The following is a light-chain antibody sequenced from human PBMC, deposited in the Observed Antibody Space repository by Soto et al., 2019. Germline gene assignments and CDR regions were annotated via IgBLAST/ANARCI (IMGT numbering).Light chain of an antibody. J-gene: IGKJ1*01. Sequence: EIVLTQSPGTLSLSPGERATLSCRASQSIPNSYLSWYQHKPCQAPRLLIHGASSRATGTPDRFSGSGSGTDFTLIIDRLEPEDFALYYCLQYGSTPGTFGQGTKVDLK. CDR2: GAS. CDR1: QSIPNSY. V-gene: IGKV3-20*01. CDR3: LQYGSTPGT.